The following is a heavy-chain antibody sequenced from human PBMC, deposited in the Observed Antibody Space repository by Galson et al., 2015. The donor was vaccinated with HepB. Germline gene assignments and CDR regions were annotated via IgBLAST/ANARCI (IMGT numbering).Heavy chain of an antibody. CDR1: GFTFSKYA. D-gene: IGHD5-24*01. J-gene: IGHJ4*02. CDR2: IRASGGSI. CDR3: TKGGYKYDSDSYFYFHM. V-gene: IGHV3-9*01. Sequence: SLRLSCAASGFTFSKYAMSWVRQTPRKGLEWVSSIRASGGSIGYADSVKGRFTISRDNAKNSLYLHMTNLRPEDTAFYYCTKGGYKYDSDSYFYFHMWGQGTLVIVSS.